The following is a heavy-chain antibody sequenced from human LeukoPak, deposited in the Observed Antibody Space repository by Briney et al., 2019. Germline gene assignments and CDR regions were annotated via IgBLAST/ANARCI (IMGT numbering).Heavy chain of an antibody. CDR3: ARDLSVAGGSKAYYYGMDV. Sequence: PGGSLRLSCAASGFTFSDYYMSWIRQAPGKGLEWVSYISSSGSTIYYADSVKGRFAISRDNAKNSLYLQMNSLRAEDTAVYYCARDLSVAGGSKAYYYGMDVWGQGTTVTVSS. D-gene: IGHD6-19*01. CDR1: GFTFSDYY. V-gene: IGHV3-11*01. J-gene: IGHJ6*02. CDR2: ISSSGSTI.